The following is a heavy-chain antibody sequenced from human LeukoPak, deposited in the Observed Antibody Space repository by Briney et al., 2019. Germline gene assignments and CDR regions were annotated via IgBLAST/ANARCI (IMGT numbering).Heavy chain of an antibody. CDR3: ARDQEYSGSYYRYFDY. J-gene: IGHJ4*02. V-gene: IGHV4-59*01. CDR1: GGSLGRYY. D-gene: IGHD1-26*01. Sequence: PSETLSLTCTVSGGSLGRYYGRWIRPPPGRGVEWIGYIYSRGLTRGSTNYNPSLKSRVTISVDTSKNQSSLKVSSVTAADTAVYYCARDQEYSGSYYRYFDYWGQRAPVT. CDR2: IYSRGLTRGST.